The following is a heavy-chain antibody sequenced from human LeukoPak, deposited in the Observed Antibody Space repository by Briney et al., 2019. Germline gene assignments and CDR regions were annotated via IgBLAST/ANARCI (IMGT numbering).Heavy chain of an antibody. Sequence: ASVKVSCKASGYTFTSYYMHWVRQAPGQGLEWMGIINPSGGSTSYAQKFRGRVTMTRDTSTSTVYMELSSLRSEDTAVYYCARDFNEPNDAFDIWGQGTMVTVSS. J-gene: IGHJ3*02. CDR3: ARDFNEPNDAFDI. CDR2: INPSGGST. V-gene: IGHV1-46*01. CDR1: GYTFTSYY. D-gene: IGHD1-1*01.